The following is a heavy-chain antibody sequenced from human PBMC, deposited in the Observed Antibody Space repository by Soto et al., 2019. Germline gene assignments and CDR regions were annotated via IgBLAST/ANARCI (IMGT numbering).Heavy chain of an antibody. CDR3: AADRATPPYLPGHNWFYP. J-gene: IGHJ5*02. CDR2: IVVGSGNT. CDR1: GFTFTSSS. V-gene: IGHV1-58*02. D-gene: IGHD3-16*01. Sequence: QMELVQSGPEVKKPGTSVKVSCKASGFTFTSSSIQWVRQARGQRLEWIGWIVVGSGNTNYAQKFQERVTITRDMSTSTAYVELSSLRSEDTAVYYCAADRATPPYLPGHNWFYPWGQGTLVTVSS.